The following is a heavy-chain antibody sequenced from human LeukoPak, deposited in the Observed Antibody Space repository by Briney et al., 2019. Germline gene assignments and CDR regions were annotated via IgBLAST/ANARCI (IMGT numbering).Heavy chain of an antibody. J-gene: IGHJ4*02. V-gene: IGHV1-8*01. Sequence: ASVKVSCKTSGYTFTSYDINWVRQATGQGLEWMGWINPNSGNTGYAQKFQGRVTMTRNTSKSTADIELSSLRSEGTAVYFWARIMIRGYYFDYRVQGTHVTVSS. D-gene: IGHD3-10*01. CDR1: GYTFTSYD. CDR2: INPNSGNT. CDR3: ARIMIRGYYFDY.